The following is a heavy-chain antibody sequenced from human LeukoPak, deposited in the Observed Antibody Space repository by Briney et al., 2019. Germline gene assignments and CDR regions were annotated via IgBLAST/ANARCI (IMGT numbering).Heavy chain of an antibody. CDR3: TTALFGPFDY. D-gene: IGHD3-10*01. Sequence: PVGSLRLSCAASVFTFSDAWMNWVRPAPGKGLGYIGRIKSIRVGGTTDYAAPVDGRSTISTVASTHTLYQQINSQTTTGPDINYCTTALFGPFDYWGQGTLVTVSS. CDR1: VFTFSDAW. V-gene: IGHV3-15*01. CDR2: IKSIRVGGTT. J-gene: IGHJ4*02.